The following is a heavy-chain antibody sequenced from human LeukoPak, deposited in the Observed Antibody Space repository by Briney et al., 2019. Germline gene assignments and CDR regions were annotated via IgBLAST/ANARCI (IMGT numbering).Heavy chain of an antibody. D-gene: IGHD3-22*01. CDR3: ARPYYDSSAPPYDY. CDR2: ISAYNGNT. CDR1: GYTFTSYG. V-gene: IGHV1-18*01. Sequence: ASVKVSCKASGYTFTSYGISWVRQAPGQGLEWMGWISAYNGNTNYAQKLQGRVTMTTDTSTSTTYMELRSLRSDDTAVYYCARPYYDSSAPPYDYWGQGTLVTVSS. J-gene: IGHJ4*02.